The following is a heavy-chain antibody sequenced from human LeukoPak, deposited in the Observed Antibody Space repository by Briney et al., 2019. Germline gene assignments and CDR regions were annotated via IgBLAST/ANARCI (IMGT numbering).Heavy chain of an antibody. CDR3: ARGSPVASGRYSIYSS. Sequence: GGSLRLSCAASGFTVRNYCMSWVRQAPGKGLEWVAVIYGDGSTYYADSVKGRFTISSDNLKNTLSLQMDSLRAADTAMYYCARGSPVASGRYSIYSSWGQGTLVTVSP. J-gene: IGHJ5*02. CDR1: GFTVRNYC. V-gene: IGHV3-53*01. D-gene: IGHD3-10*01. CDR2: IYGDGST.